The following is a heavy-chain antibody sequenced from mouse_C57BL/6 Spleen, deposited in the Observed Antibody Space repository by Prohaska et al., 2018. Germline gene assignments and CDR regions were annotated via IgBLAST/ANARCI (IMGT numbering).Heavy chain of an antibody. V-gene: IGHV1-74*01. CDR1: GYTFTSYW. J-gene: IGHJ1*03. CDR3: AIEAASYGSSPHWYFDV. D-gene: IGHD1-1*01. Sequence: QVQLQQPGAELVKPGASVKVSCKASGYTFTSYWMHWVKQRPGQCLGWIGRIHPSDSDTNYNQKYKGKATLTVDKASSTAYMQLSSLTSEDSAVYYCAIEAASYGSSPHWYFDVWGTGTTVTVSS. CDR2: IHPSDSDT.